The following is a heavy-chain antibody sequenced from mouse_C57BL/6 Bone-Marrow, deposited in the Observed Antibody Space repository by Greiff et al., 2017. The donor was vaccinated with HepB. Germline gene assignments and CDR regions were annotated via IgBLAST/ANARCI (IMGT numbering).Heavy chain of an antibody. CDR3: TRDYGNYDWFAY. CDR1: GFTFSSYA. J-gene: IGHJ3*01. D-gene: IGHD2-1*01. Sequence: EVMLVESGEGLVKPGGSLKLSCAASGFTFSSYAMSWVRQTPEKRLEWVAYISSGGDYIYYADTVKGRFTISRDNARNTLYLQMSSLKSEDTAMYYCTRDYGNYDWFAYWGQGTLVTVSA. V-gene: IGHV5-9-1*02. CDR2: ISSGGDYI.